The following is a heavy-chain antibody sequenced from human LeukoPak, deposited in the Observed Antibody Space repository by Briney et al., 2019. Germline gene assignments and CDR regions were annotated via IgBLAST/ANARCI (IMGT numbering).Heavy chain of an antibody. CDR2: ISSSSSYL. V-gene: IGHV3-21*06. CDR3: ARDPEHGDYYYYYYMDV. Sequence: GGSLRLSCAASGFTLSTYSMNWVRQAPGKGLEWVSSISSSSSYLYYADSVKGRFTISRDNAKNSLYLQMSSLRAEDTAVYYCARDPEHGDYYYYYYMDVWGKGTTVTVSS. D-gene: IGHD4-17*01. J-gene: IGHJ6*03. CDR1: GFTLSTYS.